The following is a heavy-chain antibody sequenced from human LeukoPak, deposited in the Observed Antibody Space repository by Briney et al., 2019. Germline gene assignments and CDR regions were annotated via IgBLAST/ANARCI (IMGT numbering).Heavy chain of an antibody. CDR2: ISGSGGCT. V-gene: IGHV3-23*01. Sequence: GGSLMLSCAPSGFTFSSNAWSWFGRAPGKGLEWVSAISGSGGCTSYANSVKGRLTISRDNSKNTLYLQMNSLRAEDTAVYYCAKDRLGVAGITSGSYYFDYWGQGTLVTVSS. CDR1: GFTFSSNA. J-gene: IGHJ4*02. CDR3: AKDRLGVAGITSGSYYFDY. D-gene: IGHD6-19*01.